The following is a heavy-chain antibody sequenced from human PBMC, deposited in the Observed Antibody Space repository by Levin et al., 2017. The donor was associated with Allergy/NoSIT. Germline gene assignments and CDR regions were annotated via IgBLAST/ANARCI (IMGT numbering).Heavy chain of an antibody. Sequence: GGSLRLSCAASGFTFNTYAMNWVRQAPGQGLEWVSSVSTDGDYTFYADSVKRRFTISRDNSRNTLFLQMNSLGAEDTAIYYCAKDDGAAYYSFDSWGQGTLVTVSS. CDR2: VSTDGDYT. CDR1: GFTFNTYA. J-gene: IGHJ4*02. CDR3: AKDDGAAYYSFDS. V-gene: IGHV3-23*01. D-gene: IGHD1-26*01.